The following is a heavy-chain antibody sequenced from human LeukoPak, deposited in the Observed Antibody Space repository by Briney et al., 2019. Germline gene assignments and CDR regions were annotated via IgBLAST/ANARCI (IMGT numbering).Heavy chain of an antibody. Sequence: GGSLRLSCAASGFTFSSYSMNWVRQAPGKGLEWVSYISSSSSTIYYADSVKGRFTISRDNAKNSLYLQMNSLRAEDTAVYYCARVMITFGGGEGIDYWGQGTLVTVSS. J-gene: IGHJ4*02. V-gene: IGHV3-48*04. D-gene: IGHD3-16*01. CDR1: GFTFSSYS. CDR2: ISSSSSTI. CDR3: ARVMITFGGGEGIDY.